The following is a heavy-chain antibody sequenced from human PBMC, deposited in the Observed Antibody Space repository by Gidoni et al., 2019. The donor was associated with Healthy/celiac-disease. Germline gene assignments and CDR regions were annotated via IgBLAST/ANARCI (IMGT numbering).Heavy chain of an antibody. V-gene: IGHV3-30*04. D-gene: IGHD2-2*03. CDR2: ISYDGSNK. CDR1: GFTFSSYA. CDR3: ARDGYCSSTSCYHYYYYMDV. Sequence: QVQLVESGGGVVQPGRSLRLSCAASGFTFSSYAMPWVRQAPGKGLEWVAVISYDGSNKYYADSVKGRFTISRDNSKNTLYLQMNSLRAEDTAVYYCARDGYCSSTSCYHYYYYMDVWGKGTTVTVSS. J-gene: IGHJ6*03.